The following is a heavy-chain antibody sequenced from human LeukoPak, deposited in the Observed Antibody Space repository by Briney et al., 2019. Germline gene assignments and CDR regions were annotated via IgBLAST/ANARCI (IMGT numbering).Heavy chain of an antibody. Sequence: GGSLRLSCAASGSTFSSYWMSWVRQAPGKGLEWVANIKQDGSEKYYVDSVKGRFTISRDNAKNSLYLQMNSLRAEDTAVYYCARDPYDSRGYWGQGTLVTVSS. J-gene: IGHJ4*02. CDR2: IKQDGSEK. CDR3: ARDPYDSRGY. D-gene: IGHD3-22*01. CDR1: GSTFSSYW. V-gene: IGHV3-7*04.